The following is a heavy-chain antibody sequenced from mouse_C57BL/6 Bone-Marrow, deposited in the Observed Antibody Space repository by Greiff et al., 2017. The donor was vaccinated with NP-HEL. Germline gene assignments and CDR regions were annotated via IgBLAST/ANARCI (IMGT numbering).Heavy chain of an antibody. V-gene: IGHV1-4*01. CDR2: INPSSGYT. CDR1: GYTFTSYT. J-gene: IGHJ3*01. Sequence: QVQLKQSGAELARPGASVKMSCKASGYTFTSYTMHWVTQRPGQGLEWIGYINPSSGYTKYNQKFKDKATLTADKSSSTAYMQLSSLTSEDSAVYYCARPYDYAWFAYWGQGTLVTVSA. D-gene: IGHD2-4*01. CDR3: ARPYDYAWFAY.